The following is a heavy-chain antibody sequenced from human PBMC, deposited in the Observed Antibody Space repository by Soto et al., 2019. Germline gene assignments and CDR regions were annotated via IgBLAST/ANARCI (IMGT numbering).Heavy chain of an antibody. J-gene: IGHJ6*03. D-gene: IGHD5-12*01. CDR1: GGSISSGGYY. CDR2: IYYSGST. CDR3: ARKDSGYGDYMDV. Sequence: QVQLQESGPGLVKPSQPLSLTCTVSGGSISSGGYYWSWIRPHPGKGLELMGYIYYSGSTYYNPSLKSRVTMSVDPSENQFSLRLSSVPAADAVVYYYARKDSGYGDYMDVWGNGTTVTVSS. V-gene: IGHV4-31*03.